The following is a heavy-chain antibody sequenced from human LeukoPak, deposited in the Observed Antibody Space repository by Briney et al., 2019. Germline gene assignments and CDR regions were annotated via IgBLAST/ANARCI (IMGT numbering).Heavy chain of an antibody. Sequence: GASVKVSCKASGYTFTSYGISWVRQAPGQGLEWMGWISAYNGNTNYAQKLQGRVTMTTDTSTSTAYMELRSLRSDDTAVYYCARDARKYSSGWDDAFDIWGQGTMVTVSS. CDR1: GYTFTSYG. J-gene: IGHJ3*02. CDR3: ARDARKYSSGWDDAFDI. D-gene: IGHD6-19*01. CDR2: ISAYNGNT. V-gene: IGHV1-18*01.